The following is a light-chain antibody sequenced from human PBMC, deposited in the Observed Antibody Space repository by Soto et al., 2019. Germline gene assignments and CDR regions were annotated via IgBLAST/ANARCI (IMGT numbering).Light chain of an antibody. CDR1: SGYSNYK. J-gene: IGLJ2*01. Sequence: QSVLTQPPSASASLGASVTLTCTLSSGYSNYKVDWYQQRPGKGPRFVMRAGPGGIVGSKGDGIPDRFSVLGSGLNRYLTIKNIQEEDESDYHCGTDHGSGSNFVVFGGGTKVTVL. V-gene: IGLV9-49*01. CDR3: GTDHGSGSNFVV. CDR2: AGPGGIVG.